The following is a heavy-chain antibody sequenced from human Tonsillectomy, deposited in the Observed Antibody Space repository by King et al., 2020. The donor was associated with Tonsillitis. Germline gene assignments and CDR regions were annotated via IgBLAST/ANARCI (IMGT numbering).Heavy chain of an antibody. V-gene: IGHV3-30*03. CDR1: GFSFSSYG. CDR2: ISYDGTHK. Sequence: VQLVESGGGVVQPGRSLRLSCAASGFSFSSYGMHWVRQAPGKGLEWVAIISYDGTHKYYADSVKGRFTISRDNSKNTVFLQMSSLRAEDTAVYYCAPFPGAHGDYYAGHWGRGTLLTVSS. J-gene: IGHJ4*02. CDR3: APFPGAHGDYYAGH. D-gene: IGHD4-17*01.